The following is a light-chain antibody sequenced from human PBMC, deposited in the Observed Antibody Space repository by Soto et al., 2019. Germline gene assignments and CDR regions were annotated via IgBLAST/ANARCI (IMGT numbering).Light chain of an antibody. Sequence: DIQLTQSPSSLSASVTDRVTITCRASQAINNNLNWYQQKLGKAPERLIYRASTLQSGVPSRFSGSGFGTDSTLTISSLEHEDLGTYYCQQSYSTPYTFGQGTKVEIK. CDR3: QQSYSTPYT. CDR2: RAS. J-gene: IGKJ2*01. V-gene: IGKV1-39*01. CDR1: QAINNN.